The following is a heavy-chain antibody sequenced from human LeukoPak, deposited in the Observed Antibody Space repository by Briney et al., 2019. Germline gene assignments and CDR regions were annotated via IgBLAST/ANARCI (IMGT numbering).Heavy chain of an antibody. J-gene: IGHJ4*02. D-gene: IGHD6-13*01. Sequence: SETLSLTCTVSGVSISSSSYYWGWIRQPPGKGLEWIGSIYYSGSTYYNPSLKSRVTISVDTSKNQFSLKLSSVTAADTAVYYCARGEYSSSWYLPKFDYWGQGTLVTVSS. V-gene: IGHV4-39*07. CDR2: IYYSGST. CDR1: GVSISSSSYY. CDR3: ARGEYSSSWYLPKFDY.